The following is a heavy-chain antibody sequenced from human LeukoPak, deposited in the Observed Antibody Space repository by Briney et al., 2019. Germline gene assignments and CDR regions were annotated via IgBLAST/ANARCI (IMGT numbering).Heavy chain of an antibody. CDR3: AKFKSQLGSLAVAGTDLDY. Sequence: GGSLRLSCAASGFTFSSYAMSWARQAPGKGLEWVSAISGSGGSTYYADSVKGRFTISRDNSKNTLYLQMNSLRAEDTAVYYCAKFKSQLGSLAVAGTDLDYWGQGTLVTVSS. V-gene: IGHV3-23*01. CDR2: ISGSGGST. CDR1: GFTFSSYA. D-gene: IGHD6-19*01. J-gene: IGHJ4*02.